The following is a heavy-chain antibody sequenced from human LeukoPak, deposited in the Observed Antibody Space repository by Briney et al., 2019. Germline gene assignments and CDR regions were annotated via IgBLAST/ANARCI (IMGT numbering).Heavy chain of an antibody. Sequence: PSETLSLTCAVYGGSFSGYYWSWIRQPPGKGLECIGEINHSGSTNYNPSLKSRVTISVDASKNQFSLKLSSVTAADTAVYYCARMKPYCSSTSCYRGGYYYYGMDVWGQGTTVTVSS. CDR1: GGSFSGYY. CDR2: INHSGST. J-gene: IGHJ6*02. D-gene: IGHD2-2*02. CDR3: ARMKPYCSSTSCYRGGYYYYGMDV. V-gene: IGHV4-34*01.